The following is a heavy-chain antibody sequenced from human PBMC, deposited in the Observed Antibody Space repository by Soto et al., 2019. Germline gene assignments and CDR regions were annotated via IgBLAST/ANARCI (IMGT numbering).Heavy chain of an antibody. CDR3: AGVAGLSSDY. Sequence: GGSLRLSCAASGFNFSDYYINWVRQAPGKGLEWVSSITSSSSYIYYADSVKGRFTISRDNSKNTLYLQMNSLRAEDTAVYYCAGVAGLSSDYWGQGTLVTVSS. J-gene: IGHJ4*02. CDR2: ITSSSSYI. CDR1: GFNFSDYY. V-gene: IGHV3-21*04. D-gene: IGHD6-13*01.